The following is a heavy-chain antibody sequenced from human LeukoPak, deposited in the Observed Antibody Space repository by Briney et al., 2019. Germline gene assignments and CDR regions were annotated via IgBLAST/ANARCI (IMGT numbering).Heavy chain of an antibody. D-gene: IGHD1-26*01. J-gene: IGHJ4*02. CDR3: ARLAPWELDEAFDY. CDR1: GGSISSSSYY. CDR2: IYHSGST. V-gene: IGHV4-39*07. Sequence: PSETLSLTCTVSGGSISSSSYYWGWIRQPPGKGLEWIGSIYHSGSTYYNPSLKSRVTISVDTSKNQFSLKLSSVTAADTAVYYCARLAPWELDEAFDYWGQGTLVTVSS.